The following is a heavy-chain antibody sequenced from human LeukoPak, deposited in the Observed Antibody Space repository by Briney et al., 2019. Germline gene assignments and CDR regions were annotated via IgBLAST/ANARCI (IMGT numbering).Heavy chain of an antibody. D-gene: IGHD6-19*01. CDR3: TRAVAGHPD. CDR1: GVPLSNYY. Sequence: PSETLSLTCAVSGVPLSNYYWSCVRQSPTKGLEWIGEINHSGYTNYNPSLKSRVTISIDTSKNQFSLMVTSMTAADTGVYYCTRAVAGHPDWGQGTLVTVSS. J-gene: IGHJ4*02. CDR2: INHSGYT. V-gene: IGHV4-34*01.